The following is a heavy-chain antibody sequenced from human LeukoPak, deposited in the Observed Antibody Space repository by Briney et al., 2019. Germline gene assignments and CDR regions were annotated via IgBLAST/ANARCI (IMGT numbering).Heavy chain of an antibody. J-gene: IGHJ4*02. D-gene: IGHD4-17*01. CDR2: IYPGDSDT. V-gene: IGHV5-51*01. Sequence: GESLKISCQGSGYSFSTYWITWVRQMPGKGLEWMGIIYPGDSDTRYSPSFQGQVTIPVDNSKNQLSLTLTSVTAADTAVYCAREVGGDFDALDYWGQGTLVTVSS. CDR1: GYSFSTYW. CDR3: AREVGGDFDALDY.